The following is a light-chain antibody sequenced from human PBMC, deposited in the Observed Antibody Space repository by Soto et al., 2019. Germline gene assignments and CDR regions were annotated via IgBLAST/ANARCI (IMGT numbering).Light chain of an antibody. Sequence: EIVLTQSPATLSLSPGERATLSCRASQSVSSYLAWYQQKPGQAPRLLIYDASNRATGIPARFSGRGSGTDCTLTISSLEPEDFAVYYCQQRSNWHFGGGTKVEIK. CDR2: DAS. J-gene: IGKJ4*01. V-gene: IGKV3-11*01. CDR3: QQRSNWH. CDR1: QSVSSY.